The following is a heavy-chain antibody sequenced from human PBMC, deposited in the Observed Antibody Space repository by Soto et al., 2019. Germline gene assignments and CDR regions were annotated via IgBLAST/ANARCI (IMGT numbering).Heavy chain of an antibody. CDR3: ARDFLNSVYDFWSGYFDY. J-gene: IGHJ4*02. V-gene: IGHV4-59*01. CDR2: MYYSGST. CDR1: GGSISSYY. D-gene: IGHD3-3*01. Sequence: SETLSLTCTVSGGSISSYYWSWIRQPPGKGLEWIGYMYYSGSTNYNPSLKSRVTISVDTSKNQFSLKLSSVTAADTAVYYCARDFLNSVYDFWSGYFDYWGQGTLVTVSS.